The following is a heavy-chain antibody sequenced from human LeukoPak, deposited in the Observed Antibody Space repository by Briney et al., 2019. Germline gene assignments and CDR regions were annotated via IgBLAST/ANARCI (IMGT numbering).Heavy chain of an antibody. D-gene: IGHD6-13*01. CDR3: TRRKGQLSPFDY. V-gene: IGHV4-38-2*01. CDR2: IYHTGST. CDR1: GYSISSNHY. Sequence: PSETLSLTCPLPGYSISSNHYWAWIRQPPGKGLEWIGSIYHTGSTYYNPSHKSRVTLSIDTSKNQFSLKVTSVTAADTAVYFCTRRKGQLSPFDYWGQGTLVTVSS. J-gene: IGHJ4*02.